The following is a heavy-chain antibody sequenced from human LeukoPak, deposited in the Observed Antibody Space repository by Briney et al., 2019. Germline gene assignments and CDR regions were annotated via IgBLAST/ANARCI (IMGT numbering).Heavy chain of an antibody. V-gene: IGHV4-4*07. D-gene: IGHD1-14*01. J-gene: IGHJ5*02. CDR1: GYSFDSYY. CDR2: VYINGNT. CDR3: ARGDGGYNWFDL. Sequence: SSETLSLTCTVSGYSFDSYYWSWIRQPAGKGLEWIGRVYINGNTNYNPSLKNRVSMSVDASRNQVSLKLISVTAADTAVYYCARGDGGYNWFDLWGQGILVTVSS.